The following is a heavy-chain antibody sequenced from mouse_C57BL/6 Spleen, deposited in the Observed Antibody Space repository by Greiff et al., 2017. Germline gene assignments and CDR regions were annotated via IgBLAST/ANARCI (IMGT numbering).Heavy chain of an antibody. D-gene: IGHD2-10*01. J-gene: IGHJ2*01. CDR3: ARKGAYPYYVDY. V-gene: IGHV1-69*01. CDR1: GYTFTSYW. CDR2: IDPSDSYT. Sequence: QVQLQQPGAELVMPGASVKLSCKASGYTFTSYWMHWVKQRPGQGLEWIGEIDPSDSYTNYNQKFKGKSTLTVDKSSSTAYMQLSSLTSEDSAVYYCARKGAYPYYVDYWGQGTTLTVSS.